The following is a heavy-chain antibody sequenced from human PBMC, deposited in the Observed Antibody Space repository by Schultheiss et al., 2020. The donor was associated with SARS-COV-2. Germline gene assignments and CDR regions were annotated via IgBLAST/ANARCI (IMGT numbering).Heavy chain of an antibody. CDR1: GFTFSDYY. CDR2: ISGSGGST. CDR3: AKDMASRDDY. V-gene: IGHV3-23*01. Sequence: GESLRLSCAASGFTFSDYYMSWIRQAPGKGLEWVSVISGSGGSTYYADSVKGRFTISRDNSKNTLYLQMNSLRAEDTAVYYCAKDMASRDDYWGQGTLVTVSS. J-gene: IGHJ4*02. D-gene: IGHD3-10*01.